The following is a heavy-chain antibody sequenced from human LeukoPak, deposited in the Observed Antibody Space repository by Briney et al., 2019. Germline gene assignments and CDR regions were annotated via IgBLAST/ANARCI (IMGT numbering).Heavy chain of an antibody. CDR3: ARGAYSCVDY. V-gene: IGHV3-23*01. D-gene: IGHD2-2*01. CDR1: GITLRNYA. CDR2: ISGSGGST. Sequence: SGGSLRLSCAASGITLRNYAMSWVRQAPGKGLEWVSGISGSGGSTYYVDFVKGRFTISRDNSKNTLYLQVNSLRDEDTAVYYCARGAYSCVDYWGQGTLVTVSS. J-gene: IGHJ4*02.